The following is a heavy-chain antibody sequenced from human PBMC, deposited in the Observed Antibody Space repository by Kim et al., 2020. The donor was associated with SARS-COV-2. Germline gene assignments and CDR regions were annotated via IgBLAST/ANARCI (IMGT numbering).Heavy chain of an antibody. Sequence: DYAAPVKGRFTISRDDSKNTLYLQMNSLKTEDTAVYYCTTENTVTTWYDYWGQGTLVTVSS. D-gene: IGHD4-17*01. J-gene: IGHJ4*02. V-gene: IGHV3-15*01. CDR3: TTENTVTTWYDY.